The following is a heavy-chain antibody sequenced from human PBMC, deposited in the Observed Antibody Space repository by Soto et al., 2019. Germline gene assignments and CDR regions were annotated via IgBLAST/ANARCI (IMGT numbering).Heavy chain of an antibody. Sequence: GGSLRLSCAASGFTFSNAWLSWVRQAPGKGLEWVGHIKTTTDGGTTDYAAPVKGRFTTSRDDSQNTLYLQMDSLNTEDTAVYFCARDFAYFDSWGQGTLVTVSS. CDR2: IKTTTDGGTT. V-gene: IGHV3-15*01. J-gene: IGHJ4*02. CDR3: ARDFAYFDS. D-gene: IGHD3-3*01. CDR1: GFTFSNAW.